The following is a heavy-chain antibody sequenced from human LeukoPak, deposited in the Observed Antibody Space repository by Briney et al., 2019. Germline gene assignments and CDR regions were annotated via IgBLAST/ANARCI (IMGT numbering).Heavy chain of an antibody. CDR2: ITGGGDSA. J-gene: IGHJ4*02. V-gene: IGHV3-23*01. Sequence: GGSLRLSCGASGFTLSSHAMSWVRQTPERGLEWVSAITGGGDSAYYPDSVKGRFTISRDNSKNTLYLQMNNLGAEDTALYYCVSGDTGSGYYYWGQGTLVTVSS. CDR1: GFTLSSHA. D-gene: IGHD3-22*01. CDR3: VSGDTGSGYYY.